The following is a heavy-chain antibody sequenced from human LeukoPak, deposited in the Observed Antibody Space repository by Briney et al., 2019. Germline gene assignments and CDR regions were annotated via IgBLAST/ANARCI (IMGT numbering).Heavy chain of an antibody. J-gene: IGHJ5*02. CDR3: ARGVLQGWVHWFYP. CDR2: IYYSGST. V-gene: IGHV4-59*01. CDR1: VGSISSYY. Sequence: PSETLSLTCTVSVGSISSYYWNWIRQPPGKGLEWIGYIYYSGSTKYNPSLESRVTISVDTSKNQFSLKLRSVTTADTAVYYCARGVLQGWVHWFYPWAQGTLVTVSS. D-gene: IGHD4/OR15-4a*01.